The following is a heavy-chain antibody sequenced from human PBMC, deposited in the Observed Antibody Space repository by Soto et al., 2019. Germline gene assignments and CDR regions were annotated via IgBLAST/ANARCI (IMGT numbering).Heavy chain of an antibody. CDR1: GDTFSFYT. Sequence: QVQLVQSGAEVRKPGSSVKVSCKASGDTFSFYTINWVRQAPGLGLEWMGRVNPIVSMSNYAQKFQGRVTITADKSTHTAYMPLSSLRSEDTAIYYCAASYGSGYRAFDYWGQGALVTVSS. J-gene: IGHJ4*02. CDR2: VNPIVSMS. V-gene: IGHV1-69*02. D-gene: IGHD3-10*01. CDR3: AASYGSGYRAFDY.